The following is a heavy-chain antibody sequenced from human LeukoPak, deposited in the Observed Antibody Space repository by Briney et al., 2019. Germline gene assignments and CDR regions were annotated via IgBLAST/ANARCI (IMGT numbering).Heavy chain of an antibody. V-gene: IGHV3-7*01. D-gene: IGHD2-15*01. Sequence: GGSLRLSCAASGFTFSSYWMSWVRQAPRKGLEWVASIKDDGSATDYVDSVKGRFIISRDNSKNSVYLQMNSLRVEDTARYYCARESGTRYCSGGIGGNSPIFYDMDVWGKGTTVTVSS. CDR3: ARESGTRYCSGGIGGNSPIFYDMDV. J-gene: IGHJ6*03. CDR2: IKDDGSAT. CDR1: GFTFSSYW.